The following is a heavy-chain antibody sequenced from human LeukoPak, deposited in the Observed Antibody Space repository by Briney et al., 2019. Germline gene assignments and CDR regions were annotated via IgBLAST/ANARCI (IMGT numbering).Heavy chain of an antibody. Sequence: SGTLSLICGVSGGFVSSTNWWTWVRQPPGKGLEWIGYIYYSGSTNYNPSLKSRVTISVDTSKNQFSLKLASVTTADTAVYYCARDCWLGYWGQGTLVTVSS. CDR3: ARDCWLGY. CDR1: GGFVSSTNW. V-gene: IGHV4-4*02. J-gene: IGHJ4*02. CDR2: IYYSGST. D-gene: IGHD2-21*01.